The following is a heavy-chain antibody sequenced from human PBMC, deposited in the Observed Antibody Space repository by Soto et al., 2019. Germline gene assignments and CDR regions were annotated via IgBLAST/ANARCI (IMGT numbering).Heavy chain of an antibody. CDR2: IYPGDSDP. Sequence: LPVSRTASGCQFAYVAVGCVHPITRKALEWMGIIYPGDSDPRDSPSLQGQVTVSADKSISTAYLQWSSLKASDTAMYYCARYWHSYSSNYFRGMDVWGQGTSVTGSS. J-gene: IGHJ6*02. V-gene: IGHV5-51*07. D-gene: IGHD5-18*01. CDR1: GCQFAYVA. CDR3: ARYWHSYSSNYFRGMDV.